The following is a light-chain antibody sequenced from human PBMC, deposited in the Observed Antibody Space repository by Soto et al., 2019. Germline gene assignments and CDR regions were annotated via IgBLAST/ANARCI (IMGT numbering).Light chain of an antibody. J-gene: IGKJ5*01. Sequence: DIQMTQSPSSLSASVGDRVTITCRASQGISNFLAWYQQKPGKVPKLLISAASTLQSGVPSRFSGSGSGTDFTLTITSLQPEDVATYYCQKYSSVITFGQGTRLKI. CDR1: QGISNF. V-gene: IGKV1-27*01. CDR2: AAS. CDR3: QKYSSVIT.